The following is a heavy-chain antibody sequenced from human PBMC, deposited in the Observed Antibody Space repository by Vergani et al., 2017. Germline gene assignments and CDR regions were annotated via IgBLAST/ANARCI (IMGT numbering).Heavy chain of an antibody. D-gene: IGHD6-25*01. J-gene: IGHJ6*03. V-gene: IGHV3-48*03. Sequence: EVQLVESGGGLVQPGGSLRLSCAASGFTFSSYEMNWVRQAPGKGLEWVSYISSGSTIYYADSVKGRFTISRDNAKNSLYLQMNSLRAEDTAVYYCARMPANYYYYMDVWGKGTTVTVSS. CDR2: ISSGSTI. CDR1: GFTFSSYE. CDR3: ARMPANYYYYMDV.